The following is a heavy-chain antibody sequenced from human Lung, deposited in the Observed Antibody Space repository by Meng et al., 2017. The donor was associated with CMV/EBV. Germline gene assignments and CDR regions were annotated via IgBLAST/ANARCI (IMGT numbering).Heavy chain of an antibody. CDR2: ISNDGSNK. CDR1: GFSFSTYA. CDR3: AVRSSGYSSAYYFYGMDV. J-gene: IGHJ6*02. Sequence: GESLKISCAASGFSFSTYAMHWVRQAPGKGLEWVALISNDGSNKYHADSVRGRFTISRDNSKNTLYLQMNSLRAEDTAVYFCAVRSSGYSSAYYFYGMDVWXQGTXVTVSS. V-gene: IGHV3-30*04. D-gene: IGHD3-22*01.